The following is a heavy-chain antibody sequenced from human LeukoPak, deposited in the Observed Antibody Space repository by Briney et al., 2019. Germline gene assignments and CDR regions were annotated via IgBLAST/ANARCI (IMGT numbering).Heavy chain of an antibody. CDR2: INSDGKST. V-gene: IGHV3-74*01. J-gene: IGHJ4*02. D-gene: IGHD1-20*01. CDR1: GFTFNNYW. Sequence: GGSLRLSCSAFGFTFNNYWMHWVRQAPGKGLLWVSRINSDGKSTTYADSVKGRFTISRDNAKNTLYLQMNSLRAEDTAIYYCARIDNWNDGGYWGQGTLVTVSS. CDR3: ARIDNWNDGGY.